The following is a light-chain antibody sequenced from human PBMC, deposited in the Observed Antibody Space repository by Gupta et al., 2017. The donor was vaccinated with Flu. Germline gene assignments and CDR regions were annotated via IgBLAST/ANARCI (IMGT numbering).Light chain of an antibody. J-gene: IGLJ3*02. V-gene: IGLV3-19*01. CDR1: SLRVNY. Sequence: SSALTQDPAVSVALCPTVWITCQGDSLRVNYASWYQQKPGQAPVLLIYGKNNRPSAIPDRFSGSSSGTTASLTITGAQAEDEADYYCQSRDSSGNNLVFGGGTKLTVL. CDR2: GKN. CDR3: QSRDSSGNNLV.